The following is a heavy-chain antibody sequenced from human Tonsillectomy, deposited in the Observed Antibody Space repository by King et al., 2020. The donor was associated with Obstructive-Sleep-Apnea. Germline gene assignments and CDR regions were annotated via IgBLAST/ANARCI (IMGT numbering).Heavy chain of an antibody. Sequence: VQLVESGGGVVQPGTSLRLSCAASGFTFSRYTMHWVRQAPGKGLEWVSLISYDGSNKYYADSVKGRFTVSRDHSKNTLYVQMNSLRPVDTAVYYCARHRVVVVPTRNYYFGMDVWGQGTTVTVSS. CDR1: GFTFSRYT. V-gene: IGHV3-30*04. CDR3: ARHRVVVVPTRNYYFGMDV. J-gene: IGHJ6*02. D-gene: IGHD2-15*01. CDR2: ISYDGSNK.